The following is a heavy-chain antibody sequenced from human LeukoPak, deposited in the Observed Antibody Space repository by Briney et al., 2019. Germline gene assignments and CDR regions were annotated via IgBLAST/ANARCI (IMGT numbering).Heavy chain of an antibody. CDR2: INWNGGST. CDR1: GFTFDDYE. V-gene: IGHV3-20*04. J-gene: IGHJ6*02. Sequence: GGSLRLSCAASGFTFDDYEMSWVRQAPGKGLEWVSGINWNGGSTGYADSVKGRFTISRDNAKNSLYLQMNSLRAEDTALYYCNGYCSSASCYSDMDVWGQGTTVTVS. D-gene: IGHD2-2*02. CDR3: NGYCSSASCYSDMDV.